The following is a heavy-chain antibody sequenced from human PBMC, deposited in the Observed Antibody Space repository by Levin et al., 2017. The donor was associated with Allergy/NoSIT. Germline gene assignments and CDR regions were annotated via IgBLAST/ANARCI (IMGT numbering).Heavy chain of an antibody. CDR3: ARLYCSSTSCYAGMGLNWFDP. Sequence: SETLSLTCTVPGGSISSYYWSWIRQPPGKGLEWIGYIYYSGSTNYNPSLKSRVTISVDTYKNQFSLKLSSVTAADTAVYYCARLYCSSTSCYAGMGLNWFDPWGQGTLVTVSS. V-gene: IGHV4-59*01. CDR2: IYYSGST. D-gene: IGHD2-2*01. J-gene: IGHJ5*02. CDR1: GGSISSYY.